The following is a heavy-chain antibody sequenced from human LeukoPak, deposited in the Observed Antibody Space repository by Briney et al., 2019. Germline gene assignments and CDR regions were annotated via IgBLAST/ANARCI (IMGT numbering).Heavy chain of an antibody. V-gene: IGHV5-51*01. Sequence: PGESLKISCQGSGYSFTSYWIGWVRQMPGKGLEWMGIIYPGDSDTRYSPSFQGQVTISADKSISTAYLQWSSLKASDTAMYYCAKVGLVVVPAAKSGDWYFDLWGGGNLVTVSS. CDR2: IYPGDSDT. CDR3: AKVGLVVVPAAKSGDWYFDL. CDR1: GYSFTSYW. D-gene: IGHD2-2*01. J-gene: IGHJ2*01.